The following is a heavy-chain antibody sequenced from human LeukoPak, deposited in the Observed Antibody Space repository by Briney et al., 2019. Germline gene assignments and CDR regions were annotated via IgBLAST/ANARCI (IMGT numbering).Heavy chain of an antibody. D-gene: IGHD3-10*01. CDR2: ISGSSSTI. CDR3: AREPYSSGSYQVDY. V-gene: IGHV3-48*01. Sequence: GSLRLSCAASGFTFSSYSMNWVRQAPGKGLEWVSYISGSSSTIYYADSVKGRFTISRDNAKNSLHVQMNSLRADDTAVYYCAREPYSSGSYQVDYWGQGTPVTVSS. CDR1: GFTFSSYS. J-gene: IGHJ4*02.